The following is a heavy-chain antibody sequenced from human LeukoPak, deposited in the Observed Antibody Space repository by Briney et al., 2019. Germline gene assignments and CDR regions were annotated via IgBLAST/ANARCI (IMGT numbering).Heavy chain of an antibody. CDR2: ISSSSSTI. CDR1: GFTFSSYS. CDR3: ARDHDFAFDN. V-gene: IGHV3-48*01. Sequence: GGSLRLSCAASGFTFSSYSMTWVRQAPGKGLEWVSYISSSSSTIYYADSVKGRFTISRDNAKNSLYLQINSLRAEDTAVYYCARDHDFAFDNWGQGTLATVSS. J-gene: IGHJ4*02. D-gene: IGHD2-21*02.